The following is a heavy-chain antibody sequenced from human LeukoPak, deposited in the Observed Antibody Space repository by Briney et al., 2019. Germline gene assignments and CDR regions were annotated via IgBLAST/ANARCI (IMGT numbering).Heavy chain of an antibody. CDR2: ITSSRIYI. CDR1: GFTFSTYS. Sequence: GGSLRLSCAASGFTFSTYSMNWVRQAPGKGLEWVSSITSSRIYIYYADSVKGRFTISRDNAKNTLYLQMDSLRADDTAVYYCATAGNYRFDYWGQGTLVTVSS. D-gene: IGHD1-7*01. J-gene: IGHJ4*02. CDR3: ATAGNYRFDY. V-gene: IGHV3-21*01.